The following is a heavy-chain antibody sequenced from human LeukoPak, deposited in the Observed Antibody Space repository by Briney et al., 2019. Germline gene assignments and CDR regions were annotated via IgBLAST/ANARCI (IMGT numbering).Heavy chain of an antibody. CDR1: GFIFSSYS. V-gene: IGHV3-21*01. CDR2: FSSSSSYI. Sequence: GGSLRLSCAASGFIFSSYSMNWVRQAPGKGLEWVSSFSSSSSYIYYADSVKGRFTISRDNAKNSLYLQTNSLRAEDTAVYYCARVWSGDYSYFDYWGQGTLVTVSS. CDR3: ARVWSGDYSYFDY. D-gene: IGHD4-17*01. J-gene: IGHJ4*02.